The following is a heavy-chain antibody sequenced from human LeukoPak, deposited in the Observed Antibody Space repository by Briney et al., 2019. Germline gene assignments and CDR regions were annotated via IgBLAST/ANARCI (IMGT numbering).Heavy chain of an antibody. D-gene: IGHD3-9*01. J-gene: IGHJ4*02. Sequence: GASVKVSCKASGYTFTSYGISWVRQAPGQGLEWMGGIIPIFGTANYAQKFQGRVTITADESTSTAYMELSSLRSEDTAVYYCAREGTYYDILTGQALYYWGQGTLVTVSS. V-gene: IGHV1-69*13. CDR3: AREGTYYDILTGQALYY. CDR2: IIPIFGTA. CDR1: GYTFTSYG.